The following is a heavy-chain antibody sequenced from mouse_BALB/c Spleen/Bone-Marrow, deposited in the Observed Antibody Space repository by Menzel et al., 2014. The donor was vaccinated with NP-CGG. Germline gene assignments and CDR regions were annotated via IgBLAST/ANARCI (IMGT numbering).Heavy chain of an antibody. CDR3: ARDPITTEPMDY. D-gene: IGHD1-1*01. Sequence: VQVVESGPGLVAPSQSLSITCTVSGFSLTSYGVHWVCQPPGKGLEWLGVIWAGGSTNYNSALMSRLSISKDNSKSQVFLKMNSLQTDDTAMYYCARDPITTEPMDYWGQGTSVTVSS. CDR1: GFSLTSYG. J-gene: IGHJ4*01. V-gene: IGHV2-9*02. CDR2: IWAGGST.